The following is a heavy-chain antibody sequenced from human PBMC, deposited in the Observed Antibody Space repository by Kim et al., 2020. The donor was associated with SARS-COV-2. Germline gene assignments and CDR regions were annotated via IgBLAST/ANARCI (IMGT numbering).Heavy chain of an antibody. J-gene: IGHJ4*02. Sequence: ETLSLTCTVSGGSLSSSSYYWAWIRQPPGRGLEWIGSMYYGGSTYYNPSLKSRVTISVDTSKNQFSLKLSSVTAADTAVYYCARTPRGFGELSPFEYWGQGTLVTVSS. V-gene: IGHV4-39*01. CDR2: MYYGGST. CDR1: GGSLSSSSYY. D-gene: IGHD3-10*01. CDR3: ARTPRGFGELSPFEY.